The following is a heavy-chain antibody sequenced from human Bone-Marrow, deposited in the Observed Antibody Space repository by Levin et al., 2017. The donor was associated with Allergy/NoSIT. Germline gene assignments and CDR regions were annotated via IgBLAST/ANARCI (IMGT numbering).Heavy chain of an antibody. D-gene: IGHD6-19*01. J-gene: IGHJ3*02. Sequence: ASVKVSCKASGYTFTDYFIHWVRLAPGQGLEWMGWINPNSGDTDSSQNFQGTVTMTRDTSISTAYMEVTSLTSNDTALYYCARISSAAFDMWGQGTVVTVSP. CDR2: INPNSGDT. CDR3: ARISSAAFDM. V-gene: IGHV1-2*02. CDR1: GYTFTDYF.